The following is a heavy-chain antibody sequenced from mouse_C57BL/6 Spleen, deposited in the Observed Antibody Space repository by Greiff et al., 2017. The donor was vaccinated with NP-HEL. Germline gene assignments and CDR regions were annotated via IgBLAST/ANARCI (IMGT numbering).Heavy chain of an antibody. CDR2: IDPSDSYT. V-gene: IGHV1-69*01. CDR1: GYTFTSYW. CDR3: ARQDGYYDY. Sequence: VQLQQPGAELVMPGASVKLSCKASGYTFTSYWMHWVKQRPGQGLEWIGEIDPSDSYTNYNQKFKGKSTLTVDKYSSTAYMQLSSLTSEDSAVYYCARQDGYYDYWGQGTTLTVSS. J-gene: IGHJ2*01. D-gene: IGHD2-3*01.